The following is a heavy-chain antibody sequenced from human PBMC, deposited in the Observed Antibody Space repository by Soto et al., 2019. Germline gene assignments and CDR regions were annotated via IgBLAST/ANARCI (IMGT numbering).Heavy chain of an antibody. CDR1: AGSSSGDY. Sequence: PSETLSLTRTVSAGSSSGDYWSLIRQPPGKGLEWIGYIYYSGSTNYNPSLKSRVTISVDTSKNQFSLKLSSVTAADTAVYYCARCPIAAAGQVWFDPWGQGTLVTVS. CDR2: IYYSGST. V-gene: IGHV4-59*01. J-gene: IGHJ5*02. CDR3: ARCPIAAAGQVWFDP. D-gene: IGHD6-13*01.